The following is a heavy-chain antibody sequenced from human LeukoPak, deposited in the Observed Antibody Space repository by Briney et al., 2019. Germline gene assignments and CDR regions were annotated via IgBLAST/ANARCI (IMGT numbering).Heavy chain of an antibody. J-gene: IGHJ4*02. CDR1: GGSISSSSYY. Sequence: SEALSLTCTVSGGSISSSSYYWGWIRQPPGKGLEWIGSIYYSGSTYYNPSLKSRVTISVDTSKNQFSLKLSSVTAADTAVYYCARAGVLLYYFDYWGLGTLVTVSS. V-gene: IGHV4-39*01. D-gene: IGHD2-8*01. CDR2: IYYSGST. CDR3: ARAGVLLYYFDY.